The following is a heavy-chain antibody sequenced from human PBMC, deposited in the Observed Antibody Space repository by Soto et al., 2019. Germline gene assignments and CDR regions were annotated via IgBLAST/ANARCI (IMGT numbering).Heavy chain of an antibody. Sequence: ASVKVSCKASGYTFSSYYIHWLLQAPGQGLEWMGVINPGGGSTNYAQNFRGRVTMTRDTSTSTVYMELSSLRSEDTAVYYCARPTVVGATVRYFFDFWGQGTLVTVSS. CDR2: INPGGGST. J-gene: IGHJ4*01. CDR1: GYTFSSYY. V-gene: IGHV1-46*01. D-gene: IGHD1-26*01. CDR3: ARPTVVGATVRYFFDF.